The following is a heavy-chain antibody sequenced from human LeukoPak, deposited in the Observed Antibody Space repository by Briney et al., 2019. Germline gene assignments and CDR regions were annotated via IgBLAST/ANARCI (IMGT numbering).Heavy chain of an antibody. CDR1: GGTFSSYA. J-gene: IGHJ4*02. CDR2: IIPIFGTA. V-gene: IGHV1-69*01. D-gene: IGHD5-18*01. CDR3: AREGRGYSYGYDY. Sequence: SVKVSCKASGGTFSSYAISWVRQAPGQGLEWMGGIIPIFGTANYAQKFQGRVTITADESTSTAYMELSSLRSEDTAVYYCAREGRGYSYGYDYWGQGTLVTVSS.